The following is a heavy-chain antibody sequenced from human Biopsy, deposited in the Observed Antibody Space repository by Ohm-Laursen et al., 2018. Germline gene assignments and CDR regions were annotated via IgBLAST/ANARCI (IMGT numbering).Heavy chain of an antibody. CDR3: ARGSSYGYDFDY. CDR1: DGSINSYY. D-gene: IGHD5-18*01. J-gene: IGHJ4*02. CDR2: IYYSGGT. Sequence: TLSLTCTVSDGSINSYYWNWIRQPPGKRLEWIGNIYYSGGTNFNPSLKSRVTISVDTSKNQFSLKLSSVTAADTAVYFCARGSSYGYDFDYWGQGTLVAVSS. V-gene: IGHV4-59*01.